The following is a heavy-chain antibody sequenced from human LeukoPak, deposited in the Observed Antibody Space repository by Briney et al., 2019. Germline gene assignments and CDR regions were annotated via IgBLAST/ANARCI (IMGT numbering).Heavy chain of an antibody. CDR3: ARGPAITMVRGVTYDY. J-gene: IGHJ4*02. D-gene: IGHD3-10*01. V-gene: IGHV4-30-2*01. CDR2: IYHSGST. Sequence: SETLSLTCAVSGGSISSGGYSWSWIRQPPGKGLEWIGYIYHSGSTYYNPSLKSRVTISVDRSKNQFSLKLSSVTAADTAVYYCARGPAITMVRGVTYDYWGQGTLVTVSS. CDR1: GGSISSGGYS.